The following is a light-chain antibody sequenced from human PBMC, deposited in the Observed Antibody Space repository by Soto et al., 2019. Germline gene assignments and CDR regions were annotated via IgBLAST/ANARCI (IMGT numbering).Light chain of an antibody. V-gene: IGLV2-14*01. CDR3: SSYTTTSALGVV. CDR2: GVT. J-gene: IGLJ2*01. Sequence: QSALTQPASVSGSPGQSITISCVGTSSDVGSYDYVCWYQQHPGKAPKLMIYGVTNRPSGVSSRFSGSKSGNTASLTISGLQAEDEADYYCSSYTTTSALGVVFGGGTKLTVL. CDR1: SSDVGSYDY.